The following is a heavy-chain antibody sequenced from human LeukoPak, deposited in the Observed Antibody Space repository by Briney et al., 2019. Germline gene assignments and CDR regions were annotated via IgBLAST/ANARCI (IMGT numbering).Heavy chain of an antibody. CDR2: ISSGGTLT. CDR1: GFTFSDYY. D-gene: IGHD2-2*01. V-gene: IGHV3-11*01. J-gene: IGHJ6*04. Sequence: GGSLRLYCAASGFTFSDYYMSWIRQAPGKGLEWVSYISSGGTLTYYADSVKGRSTISRDNAKNSLYLQINSLRVEDTAVYYCARDQVEFASPWDVWGKGTTVTVSS. CDR3: ARDQVEFASPWDV.